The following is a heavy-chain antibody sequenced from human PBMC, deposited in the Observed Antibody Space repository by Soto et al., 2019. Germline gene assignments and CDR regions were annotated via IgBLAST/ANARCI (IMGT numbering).Heavy chain of an antibody. V-gene: IGHV3-64*01. D-gene: IGHD1-7*01. Sequence: EVQLAESGGGMVQPGGSLRLSCVASGFTFSSYDMHWVRQAPGKGLEYVSYISSNGGTTYYGNSVKGRFTISRDNSKNTLYLPMGSLRAEDMAVYYCVRRVSGNYDYGGQGTLVTVSS. CDR3: VRRVSGNYDY. J-gene: IGHJ4*02. CDR1: GFTFSSYD. CDR2: ISSNGGTT.